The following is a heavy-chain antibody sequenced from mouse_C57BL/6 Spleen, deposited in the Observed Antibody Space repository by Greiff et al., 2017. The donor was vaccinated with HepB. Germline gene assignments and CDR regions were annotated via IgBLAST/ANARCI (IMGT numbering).Heavy chain of an antibody. D-gene: IGHD1-1*01. V-gene: IGHV5-16*01. CDR3: ARMNYGSLDY. Sequence: EVQVVESEGGLVQPGSSMKLSCTASGFTFSDYYMAWVRQVPEKGLEWVANINYDGSSTYYLDSLKSRFIISRDNAKNILYLQMSSLKSEDTATYYCARMNYGSLDYWGQGTTLTVSS. CDR1: GFTFSDYY. CDR2: INYDGSST. J-gene: IGHJ2*01.